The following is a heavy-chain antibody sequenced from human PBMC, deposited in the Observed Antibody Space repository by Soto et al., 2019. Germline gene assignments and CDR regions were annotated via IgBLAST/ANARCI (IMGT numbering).Heavy chain of an antibody. CDR2: ISSSGSTI. CDR3: ARVAVAGPYFDY. J-gene: IGHJ4*02. CDR1: GFTFSDYY. Sequence: GGSLNPSCAASGFTFSDYYMSWIRQAPGKGLEWVSYISSSGSTIYYADSVKGRFTISRDNAKNSLYLQMNSLRAEDTAVYYCARVAVAGPYFDYWGQGTLVTVSS. D-gene: IGHD6-19*01. V-gene: IGHV3-11*01.